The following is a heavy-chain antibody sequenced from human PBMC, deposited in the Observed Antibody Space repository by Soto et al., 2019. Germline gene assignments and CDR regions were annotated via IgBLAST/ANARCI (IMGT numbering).Heavy chain of an antibody. Sequence: EVQLLESGGGLVQPGGSLRLSCAASGFTFNTYDMSWVRQAPGTGLEWVSSIATTGETTFYADSVRGRFTISRANSKNTLFLQINTLRADDTAISYCVRHWGGWGHGTLVTVSS. CDR2: IATTGETT. J-gene: IGHJ4*01. CDR3: VRHWGG. D-gene: IGHD2-21*01. CDR1: GFTFNTYD. V-gene: IGHV3-23*01.